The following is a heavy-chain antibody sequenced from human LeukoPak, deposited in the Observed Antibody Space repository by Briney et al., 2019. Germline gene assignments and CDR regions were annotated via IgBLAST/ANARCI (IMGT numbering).Heavy chain of an antibody. CDR2: ISTDGSST. J-gene: IGHJ6*02. V-gene: IGHV3-74*01. CDR1: GFTFSSYW. Sequence: GGSLRLSCAASGFTFSSYWMHWVRQAPGKGLVWVSRISTDGSSTHYADSVKGRFTISRDNAKNTLFLQMNSLRAEDTAVYYCAKEGGGIVGAPLDYYYYGMDVWGQGTTVTVSS. D-gene: IGHD1-26*01. CDR3: AKEGGGIVGAPLDYYYYGMDV.